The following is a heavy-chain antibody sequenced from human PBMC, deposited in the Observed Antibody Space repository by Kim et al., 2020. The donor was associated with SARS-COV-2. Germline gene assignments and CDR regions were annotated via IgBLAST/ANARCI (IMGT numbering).Heavy chain of an antibody. V-gene: IGHV3-11*01. D-gene: IGHD6-13*01. Sequence: KGRITTSRDNAKNSLYLQMNSLRAEDTAVYYCARVHGSSGDSVTGYYFDYWGQGTLVTVSS. CDR3: ARVHGSSGDSVTGYYFDY. J-gene: IGHJ4*02.